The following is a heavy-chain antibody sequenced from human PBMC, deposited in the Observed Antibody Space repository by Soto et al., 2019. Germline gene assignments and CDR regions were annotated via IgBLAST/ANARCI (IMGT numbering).Heavy chain of an antibody. CDR1: GGAFRGYY. J-gene: IGHJ5*02. CDR3: ARSLRYGSGSYSYWFDP. V-gene: IGHV4-34*01. D-gene: IGHD3-10*01. CDR2: IKHSGST. Sequence: SETLSPTRPVYGGAFRGYYWGWIRRPPGKGLKWIGEIKHSGSTKYNPSLKDRVTISVDTSTDQFSLKLSSVTAADTAVYYCARSLRYGSGSYSYWFDPWGQGTVVTVSS.